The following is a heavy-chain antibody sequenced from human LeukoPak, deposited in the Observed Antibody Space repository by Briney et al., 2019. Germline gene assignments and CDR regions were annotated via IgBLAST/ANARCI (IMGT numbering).Heavy chain of an antibody. Sequence: SETLSLNCAVYDGSFSGYYWSWIRQPPGKGLEWIGEINHSGSTNYNPSLKSRVTISVDTSKNQFSLKLSSVTAADTAVYYCARGKIWTTMVRGDAHFDYWGQGTLVTVSS. CDR3: ARGKIWTTMVRGDAHFDY. CDR2: INHSGST. CDR1: DGSFSGYY. D-gene: IGHD3-10*01. J-gene: IGHJ4*02. V-gene: IGHV4-34*01.